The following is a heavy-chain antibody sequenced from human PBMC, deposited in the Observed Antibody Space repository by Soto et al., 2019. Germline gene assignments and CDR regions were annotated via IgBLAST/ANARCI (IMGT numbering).Heavy chain of an antibody. Sequence: QVQLVQSGAEVKKPGASVKVSCKASGYTFTSYGISWVRQAPGQGLEWMGWISAYNGNTNYAQKLQGRVTMTTDTTTSTAYMELRSLRSDDTAVYYCARDCSSTSCPYYYYGMDVWGQGTTVTVSS. D-gene: IGHD2-2*01. CDR2: ISAYNGNT. J-gene: IGHJ6*02. CDR3: ARDCSSTSCPYYYYGMDV. V-gene: IGHV1-18*01. CDR1: GYTFTSYG.